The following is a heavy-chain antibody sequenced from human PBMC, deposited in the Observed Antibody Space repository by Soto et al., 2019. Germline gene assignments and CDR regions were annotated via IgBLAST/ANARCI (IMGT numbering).Heavy chain of an antibody. J-gene: IGHJ6*02. D-gene: IGHD5-18*01. CDR1: GYTFSKYS. CDR2: IRTHNGNT. Sequence: QVQLVQSGAEVKKPGDSVQVSCKASGYTFSKYSFSWGRQAPGQGLEWMGWIRTHNGNTNYAQRLQGRVTMTTDTSTTTAYMELRRLRSDDTAVYYCARHQGYVDPTMFIFGMDVWGQGTTVTVSS. CDR3: ARHQGYVDPTMFIFGMDV. V-gene: IGHV1-18*01.